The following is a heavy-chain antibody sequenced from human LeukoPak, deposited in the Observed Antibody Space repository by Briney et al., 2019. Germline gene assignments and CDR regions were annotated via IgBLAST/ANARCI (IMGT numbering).Heavy chain of an antibody. CDR1: AYTFTNYA. CDR3: ARSSSGYCSGGSCYWWPY. D-gene: IGHD2-15*01. Sequence: ASVKVSCKASAYTFTNYAISWVRQAPGQGLEWMGWISVSNGNTNYAQKLQGRVTITADESTSTAYMELSSLRSEDTAVYYCARSSSGYCSGGSCYWWPYWGQGTLVTVSS. V-gene: IGHV1-18*01. J-gene: IGHJ4*02. CDR2: ISVSNGNT.